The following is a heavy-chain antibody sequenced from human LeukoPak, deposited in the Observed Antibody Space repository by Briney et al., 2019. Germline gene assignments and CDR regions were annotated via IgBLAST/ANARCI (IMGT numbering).Heavy chain of an antibody. Sequence: GGSLRLSCAASGFTFSSYAMSWVRQAPGKGLEWVANIKQDGSEKYYVDSVKGRFTISRDNAKNSLYLQMNSLRAEDTAVYYCARGWWFLESWGQGTLVTVSS. D-gene: IGHD3-3*01. V-gene: IGHV3-7*01. CDR2: IKQDGSEK. J-gene: IGHJ5*02. CDR1: GFTFSSYA. CDR3: ARGWWFLES.